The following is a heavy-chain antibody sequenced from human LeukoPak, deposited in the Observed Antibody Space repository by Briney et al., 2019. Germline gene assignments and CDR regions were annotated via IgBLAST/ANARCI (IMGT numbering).Heavy chain of an antibody. D-gene: IGHD6-19*01. J-gene: IGHJ4*02. CDR1: GFTLSDQY. V-gene: IGHV3-23*01. Sequence: HPGGSLRLSCAASGFTLSDQYRNWVRQAPAKGLEWVSTICGGGPTTDYADAERHRFTSPRDNSKKTPYQQMNSCRAEQAAVYFCARGFLGGTDQYFDSWGQGTLVTVSS. CDR3: ARGFLGGTDQYFDS. CDR2: ICGGGPTT.